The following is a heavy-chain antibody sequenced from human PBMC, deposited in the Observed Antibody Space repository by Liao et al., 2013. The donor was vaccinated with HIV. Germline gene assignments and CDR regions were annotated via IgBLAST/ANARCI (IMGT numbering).Heavy chain of an antibody. CDR2: IYYSGTT. Sequence: QVQLQESGPGLVKSSEILSLTCDVSGGSISGFFWSWIRQPPGKGLEWIGYIYYSGTTNYNPSLKSRVTISLDTSKNQFSLKMSSVTAADTAIYYCARESGTTHAFDLWGQGTAVTVSS. J-gene: IGHJ3*01. CDR3: ARESGTTHAFDL. D-gene: IGHD1-26*01. CDR1: GGSISGFF. V-gene: IGHV4-59*01.